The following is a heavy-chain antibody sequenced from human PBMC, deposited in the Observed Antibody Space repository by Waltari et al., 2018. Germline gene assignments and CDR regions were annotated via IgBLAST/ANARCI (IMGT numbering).Heavy chain of an antibody. J-gene: IGHJ6*02. Sequence: QVQLVQSGAEVKKPGSSVKVSCKASGGTFSSYAISWVRQAPGQGLEWMGGIIPIFGTANYAQKFQGRVTITADESTSTAYMELSSLRSEDTAVYYCARGGYYGSGSYYRSRMDVWGQGTTVTVSS. D-gene: IGHD3-10*01. CDR2: IIPIFGTA. CDR1: GGTFSSYA. V-gene: IGHV1-69*01. CDR3: ARGGYYGSGSYYRSRMDV.